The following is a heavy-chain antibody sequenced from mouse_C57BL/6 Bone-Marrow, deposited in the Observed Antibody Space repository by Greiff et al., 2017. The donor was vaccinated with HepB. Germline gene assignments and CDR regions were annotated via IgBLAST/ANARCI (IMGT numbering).Heavy chain of an antibody. CDR2: ISYDGSN. Sequence: VQLKESGPGLVKPSQSLSLTCSVTGYSITSGYYWNWIRQFPGNKLEWMGYISYDGSNNYNPSLKNRISITRDTSKNQFFLKLNSVTTEDTATYYCARDDGGWLLRWFAYWGQGTLVTVSA. CDR1: GYSITSGYY. D-gene: IGHD2-3*01. CDR3: ARDDGGWLLRWFAY. J-gene: IGHJ3*01. V-gene: IGHV3-6*01.